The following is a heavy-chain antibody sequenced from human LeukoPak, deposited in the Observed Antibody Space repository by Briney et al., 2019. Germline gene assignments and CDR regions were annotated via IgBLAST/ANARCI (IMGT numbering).Heavy chain of an antibody. CDR2: INPNSGGT. J-gene: IGHJ3*02. D-gene: IGHD5-24*01. CDR3: ARVGDGLNDAFDI. Sequence: GASVKVSCKASGYTFTGYYMNWVRQAPGQGLEWMGRINPNSGGTNYAQKFQGRVTMTRDTSISTAYMELSRLRSVDTAVYYCARVGDGLNDAFDIWGQGTMVTVSS. V-gene: IGHV1-2*06. CDR1: GYTFTGYY.